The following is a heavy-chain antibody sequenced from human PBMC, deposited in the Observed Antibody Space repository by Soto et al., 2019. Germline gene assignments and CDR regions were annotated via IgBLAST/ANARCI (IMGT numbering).Heavy chain of an antibody. V-gene: IGHV3-21*01. D-gene: IGHD2-15*01. Sequence: GGSLRLSCAASGFTFSSYSMNWVRQAPGKGLEWVSSISSSSSYIYYADSVKGRFTISRDNAKNSLYLQMNSLRAEDTAVYYCARDGSGGSCYFDYWGQGTLVTVSS. J-gene: IGHJ4*02. CDR2: ISSSSSYI. CDR1: GFTFSSYS. CDR3: ARDGSGGSCYFDY.